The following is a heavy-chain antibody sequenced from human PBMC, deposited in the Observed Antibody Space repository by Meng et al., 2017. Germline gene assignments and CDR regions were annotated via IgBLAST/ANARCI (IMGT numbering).Heavy chain of an antibody. D-gene: IGHD2/OR15-2a*01. CDR1: GFSFSRSW. CDR3: ARAGYYRFDY. J-gene: IGHJ4*02. V-gene: IGHV3-74*01. CDR2: INSDGSTT. Sequence: VNTGESGGGLVHPGGSLRLSWAASGFSFSRSWMHGVRQAPGKGLVWVSRINSDGSTTNYADSVKGRFTISRDNAKNTLYLQMNSLGVEDAALYFCARAGYYRFDYWGQGTLVTVSS.